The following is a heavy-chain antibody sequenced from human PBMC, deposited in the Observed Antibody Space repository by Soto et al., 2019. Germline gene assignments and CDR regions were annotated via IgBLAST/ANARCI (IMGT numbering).Heavy chain of an antibody. CDR2: MNPNSGNT. CDR1: GYTFTSYD. Sequence: ASVKVSCKASGYTFTSYDINWVRQATGQGLEWMGWMNPNSGNTGYAQKFQGRVTMTRNTSISTAYMELSSLRSEDTAVYYCARVHFWSGLPFDPWCQGTLVTVSS. CDR3: ARVHFWSGLPFDP. V-gene: IGHV1-8*01. D-gene: IGHD3-3*02. J-gene: IGHJ5*02.